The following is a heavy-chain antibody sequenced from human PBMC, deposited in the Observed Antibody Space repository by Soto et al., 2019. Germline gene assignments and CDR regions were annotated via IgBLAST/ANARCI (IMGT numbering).Heavy chain of an antibody. J-gene: IGHJ4*02. V-gene: IGHV3-23*01. D-gene: IGHD6-13*01. CDR3: ARVVAAAGQIYDY. Sequence: GGSLRLSCAASGFTFSSYAMSWVRQAPGKGLEWVSAISGSGGTTYYADSVKGRFTISRDNSKNTLYLQMNNLRAEDTAVYYCARVVAAAGQIYDYWGQGTLVTVSS. CDR1: GFTFSSYA. CDR2: ISGSGGTT.